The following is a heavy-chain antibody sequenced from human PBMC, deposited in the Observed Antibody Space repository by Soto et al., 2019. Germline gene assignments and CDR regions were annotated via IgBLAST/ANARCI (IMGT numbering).Heavy chain of an antibody. CDR3: ARGSGSGAWLIDY. V-gene: IGHV3-48*01. D-gene: IGHD3-9*01. Sequence: DVQLMESGGGLVQPGGSLRLSCAASGFTFSSYSMNWVRQVPGKGLECVAFITSSSTSIHYADSVQGRFTISRDNAKNSLYLQISSLSAEDTAVYYCARGSGSGAWLIDYWGQGTLVTVSS. J-gene: IGHJ4*02. CDR1: GFTFSSYS. CDR2: ITSSSTSI.